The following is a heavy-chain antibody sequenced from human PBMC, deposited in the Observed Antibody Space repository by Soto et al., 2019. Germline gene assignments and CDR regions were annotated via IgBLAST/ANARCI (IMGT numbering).Heavy chain of an antibody. CDR2: IYHNERT. CDR1: GVSISSSQW. V-gene: IGHV4-4*02. Sequence: QVQLQESGPGLVKPSGTLSLTCAVSGVSISSSQWWSWVRQPPGKGLEWIGEIYHNERTNYNPSLKSRLTMSLDKSKNQVSLKLSSVNAADTATYYCGRTKDYFYGVDVWGQGTTVTVSS. J-gene: IGHJ6*02. CDR3: GRTKDYFYGVDV.